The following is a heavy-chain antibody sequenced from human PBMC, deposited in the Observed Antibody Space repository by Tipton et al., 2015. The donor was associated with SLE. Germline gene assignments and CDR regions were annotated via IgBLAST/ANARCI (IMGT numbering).Heavy chain of an antibody. J-gene: IGHJ3*02. V-gene: IGHV4-59*11. D-gene: IGHD6-19*01. CDR2: IYYSGST. CDR1: GGSISSHY. CDR3: ARVNGWYDAFDI. Sequence: TLSLTCTVSGGSISSHYWSWIRQPPGKGLEWIGYIYYSGSTNYNPSLKSRVTISVDTSKNQFSLKLSSVTAADTAVYYCARVNGWYDAFDIWGQGTMVTVSS.